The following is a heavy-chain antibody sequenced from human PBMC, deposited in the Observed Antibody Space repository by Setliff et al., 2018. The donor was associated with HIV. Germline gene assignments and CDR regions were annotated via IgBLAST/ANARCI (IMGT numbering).Heavy chain of an antibody. CDR2: IIPILGIA. CDR3: ASPSFGDVDCYYGMDV. Sequence: GASVKVSCKASGGTFSSYAISWVRQAPGQGLEWMGGIIPILGIANYAQKFQGRVTITADESTSTAYMELSSLRSEDTAVYYCASPSFGDVDCYYGMDVWGQGTTVTVSS. J-gene: IGHJ6*02. D-gene: IGHD3-10*01. V-gene: IGHV1-69*10. CDR1: GGTFSSYA.